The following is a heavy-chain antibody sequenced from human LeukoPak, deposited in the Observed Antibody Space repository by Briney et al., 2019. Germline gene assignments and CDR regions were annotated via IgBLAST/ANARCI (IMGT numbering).Heavy chain of an antibody. CDR3: ARESSPGAFDI. J-gene: IGHJ3*02. V-gene: IGHV1-18*01. Sequence: ASVKVSCKASGYTFTHYGISWVRQAPGQALEWMGWISAYNGNTNYAQKLQGRVTMTTDTSTGTAYMELRSLRSDDTAVYYCARESSPGAFDIWGQGTMVTVSS. D-gene: IGHD6-13*01. CDR1: GYTFTHYG. CDR2: ISAYNGNT.